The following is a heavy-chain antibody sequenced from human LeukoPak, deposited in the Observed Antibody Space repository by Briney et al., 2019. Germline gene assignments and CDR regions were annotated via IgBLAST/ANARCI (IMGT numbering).Heavy chain of an antibody. V-gene: IGHV1-3*01. CDR2: INAGNGNT. CDR1: GYTFTSYA. Sequence: ASVKVSCKASGYTFTSYAMHWVRQAPGQRLEWMGWINAGNGNTNYAQKLQGRVTMTTDTSTSTAYMELRSLRSDDTAVYYCARDLVLRYFDWPLSQFDYWGQGTLVTVSS. CDR3: ARDLVLRYFDWPLSQFDY. J-gene: IGHJ4*02. D-gene: IGHD3-9*01.